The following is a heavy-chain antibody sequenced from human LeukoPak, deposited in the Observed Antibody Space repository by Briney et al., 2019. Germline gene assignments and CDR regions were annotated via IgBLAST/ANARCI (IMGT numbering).Heavy chain of an antibody. CDR3: AREPDYGSSRGLTKLYYYYGMDV. Sequence: GRSLRLSCAASGFTFSSYAMHWVRQAPGKGPEWVAVISYDGSNKYYADSVKGRFTISRDNSKNTLYLQMNSLRAEDTAVYYCAREPDYGSSRGLTKLYYYYGMDVWGQGTTVTVSS. V-gene: IGHV3-30*04. CDR2: ISYDGSNK. CDR1: GFTFSSYA. D-gene: IGHD4-17*01. J-gene: IGHJ6*02.